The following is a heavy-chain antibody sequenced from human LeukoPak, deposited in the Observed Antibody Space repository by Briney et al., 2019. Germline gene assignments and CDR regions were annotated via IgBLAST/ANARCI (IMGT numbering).Heavy chain of an antibody. CDR3: ARVGALAYWGGDCHRGYDY. CDR1: GFTFDDYG. J-gene: IGHJ4*02. V-gene: IGHV3-20*04. CDR2: INWNGGST. Sequence: PGGSLRLSCAASGFTFDDYGMSWVRQAPGKGLEWVSGINWNGGSTGYADSVKGRFTISRDNAKNSLYLQMNCLRAEDTALYYCARVGALAYWGGDCHRGYDYWGQGTLVTVSS. D-gene: IGHD2-21*02.